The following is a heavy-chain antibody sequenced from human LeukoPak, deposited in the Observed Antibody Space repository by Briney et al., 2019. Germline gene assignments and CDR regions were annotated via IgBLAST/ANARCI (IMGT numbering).Heavy chain of an antibody. CDR2: INAGNGNT. J-gene: IGHJ5*02. CDR3: ARYGSSGYYHA. Sequence: ASVKVSCKASGYTFASYAMHWVRQAPGQRLEWMGWINAGNGNTKYSQKFQGRVTITRDTSASTAYMELSSLRSEDTAEYYCARYGSSGYYHAWGQGTLVTVSS. V-gene: IGHV1-3*01. D-gene: IGHD3-22*01. CDR1: GYTFASYA.